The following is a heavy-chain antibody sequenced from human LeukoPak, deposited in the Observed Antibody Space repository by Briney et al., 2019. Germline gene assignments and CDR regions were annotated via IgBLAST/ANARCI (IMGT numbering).Heavy chain of an antibody. V-gene: IGHV4-61*02. J-gene: IGHJ4*02. Sequence: SETLSLTCTVSGGSISSGSYYWSWIRQPAGKGLEWIGRIYTSGSTNYNPSLKSRVTISVDTSKNQFSLKLSSVTAADTAVYYCARMGGYSSGWYRLFDYWGQGTLVTVSS. CDR3: ARMGGYSSGWYRLFDY. CDR2: IYTSGST. CDR1: GGSISSGSYY. D-gene: IGHD6-19*01.